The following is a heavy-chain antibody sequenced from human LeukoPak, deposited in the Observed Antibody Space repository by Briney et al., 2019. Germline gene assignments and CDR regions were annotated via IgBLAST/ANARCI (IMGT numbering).Heavy chain of an antibody. Sequence: SETLSLTCTVSGGSISSYYWSWIRQAAGKGLEWIGRIYNSGSTDYNASLKSRVTMSVDTSKNQLSLKVISVTAADTAVYYCARSRRSWSTFDNWGQGTLVTVSS. J-gene: IGHJ4*02. V-gene: IGHV4-4*07. CDR2: IYNSGST. D-gene: IGHD6-13*01. CDR3: ARSRRSWSTFDN. CDR1: GGSISSYY.